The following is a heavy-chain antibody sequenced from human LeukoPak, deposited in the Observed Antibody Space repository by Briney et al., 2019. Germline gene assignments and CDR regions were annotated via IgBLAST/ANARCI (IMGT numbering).Heavy chain of an antibody. CDR3: ARDSGRGGAIDY. J-gene: IGHJ4*02. D-gene: IGHD3-16*02. V-gene: IGHV3-48*01. CDR1: GFIFSTYN. Sequence: GGSLRLSCAASGFIFSTYNMDWVRQAPGKGLEWVSYITSSSGTIYYADSVKGRFTISRDNAKNSLYLQMNSLRAEDTAVYYCARDSGRGGAIDYWGQGTLVAVSS. CDR2: ITSSSGTI.